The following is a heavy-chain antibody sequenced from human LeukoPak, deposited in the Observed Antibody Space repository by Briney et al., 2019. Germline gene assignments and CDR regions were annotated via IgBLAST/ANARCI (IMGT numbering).Heavy chain of an antibody. J-gene: IGHJ4*02. CDR3: ARVGYDILTGYWYYFDY. V-gene: IGHV4-59*01. CDR1: GGSISGYY. CDR2: IYYSGST. D-gene: IGHD3-9*01. Sequence: SETLSLTCTVSGGSISGYYWSWIRQPPGKGLEWIGYIYYSGSTNYNPSLKSRVTISVDTSKNQFSLKLSSVTAADTAVYYCARVGYDILTGYWYYFDYWGQGTLVTVSS.